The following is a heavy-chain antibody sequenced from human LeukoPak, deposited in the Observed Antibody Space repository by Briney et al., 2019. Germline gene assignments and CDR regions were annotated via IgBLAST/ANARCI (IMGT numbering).Heavy chain of an antibody. CDR1: GFAFSSYE. CDR2: ISGDGRAI. CDR3: ATSLSGWFGPSAYY. J-gene: IGHJ4*02. Sequence: GGSLRLSCVASGFAFSSYEMSWVRQAPGKGLEWVSFISGDGRAIHYADSVRGRFTISADNTRNSVFLQMNSLRAEDTAVYYCATSLSGWFGPSAYYCGQGTLVTVSS. D-gene: IGHD6-19*01. V-gene: IGHV3-48*03.